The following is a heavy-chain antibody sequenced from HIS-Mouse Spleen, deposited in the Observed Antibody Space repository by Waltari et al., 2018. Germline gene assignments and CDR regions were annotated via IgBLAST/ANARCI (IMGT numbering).Heavy chain of an antibody. Sequence: QVQLQESGPGLVKPSETLSLTCTVSGGSISSYSWSWLRQPAGKGLEWIGRIYTSGSTNYNPSLKSRVTMSVDTSKNQFSLKLSSVTAADTAVYYCARDFHDFWSGYYGGDKKHDAFDIWGQGTMVTVSS. V-gene: IGHV4-4*07. CDR2: IYTSGST. D-gene: IGHD3-3*01. CDR3: ARDFHDFWSGYYGGDKKHDAFDI. J-gene: IGHJ3*02. CDR1: GGSISSYS.